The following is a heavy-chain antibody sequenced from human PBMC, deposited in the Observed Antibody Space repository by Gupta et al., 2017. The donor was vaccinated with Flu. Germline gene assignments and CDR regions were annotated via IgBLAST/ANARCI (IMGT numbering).Heavy chain of an antibody. D-gene: IGHD6-25*01. J-gene: IGHJ5*02. CDR2: IDPGTGGT. V-gene: IGHV1-2*02. CDR1: GYTFIAFF. CDR3: ARGVPFIAAAGVSANNWFAP. Sequence: QVQLVQSGAEVKKPGASVKVSCKTSGYTFIAFFIHWVRQAPGQGPEWMGWIDPGTGGTKYAQKFQGRVAMTGDTSINTVYMELSRLESDDTAVDVGARGVPFIAAAGVSANNWFAPGGQGTQVIVSP.